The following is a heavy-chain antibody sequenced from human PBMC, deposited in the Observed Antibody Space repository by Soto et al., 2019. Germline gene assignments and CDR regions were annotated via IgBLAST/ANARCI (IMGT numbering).Heavy chain of an antibody. V-gene: IGHV3-30-3*01. CDR3: ATNAWGPSCYYYSGMDV. J-gene: IGHJ6*02. D-gene: IGHD3-16*01. CDR1: GFTFRMYA. Sequence: GGSLRLSCAASGFTFRMYAMHWVSQAPSKGLEWIGTMSYDGNREHYAESVKGRFTISRDNSRDTLYLQMNTLRPNDPAVYYCATNAWGPSCYYYSGMDVWGQGTTVTVSS. CDR2: MSYDGNRE.